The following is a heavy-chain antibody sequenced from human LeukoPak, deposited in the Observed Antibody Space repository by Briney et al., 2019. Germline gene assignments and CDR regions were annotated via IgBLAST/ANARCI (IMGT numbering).Heavy chain of an antibody. V-gene: IGHV1-18*01. CDR2: ISAYNGDT. Sequence: GASVKVSCKASGYTFTSYGIGWVRQAPGQGLEWMGWISAYNGDTNNAQKFQGRVTMTRDTSTSTVYMELSSLRSEDTAVYYCARDVAPHDAFDIWGQGTMVTVSS. J-gene: IGHJ3*02. CDR3: ARDVAPHDAFDI. CDR1: GYTFTSYG.